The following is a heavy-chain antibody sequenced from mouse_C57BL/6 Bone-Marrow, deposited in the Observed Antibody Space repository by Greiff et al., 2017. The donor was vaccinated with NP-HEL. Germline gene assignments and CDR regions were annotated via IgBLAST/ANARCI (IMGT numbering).Heavy chain of an antibody. CDR2: IYPRDGST. Sequence: PLQQSDAELVKPGASVKISCKVSGYTFTDHTIHWMKQRPEQGLEWIGYIYPRDGSTKYNEKFKGKATLTADKSSSTAYMQLNSLTSEDSAVYSCERRVTGTPYWYLDVWGKGTTVTVSS. D-gene: IGHD4-1*01. CDR1: GYTFTDHT. J-gene: IGHJ1*03. V-gene: IGHV1-78*01. CDR3: ERRVTGTPYWYLDV.